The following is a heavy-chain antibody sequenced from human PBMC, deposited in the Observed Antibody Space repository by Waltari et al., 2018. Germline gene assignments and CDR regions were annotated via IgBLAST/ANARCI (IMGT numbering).Heavy chain of an antibody. J-gene: IGHJ6*02. CDR1: GFTFSSYA. V-gene: IGHV3-30*01. CDR3: ARDRMATILPYYYYGMDV. Sequence: QVQLVESGGGVVQPGRSLRLSCAASGFTFSSYAMHLVRQAPGKGLEWVAVISYDGSNKYYADSVKGRFTISRDNSKNTLYLQMNSLRAEDTAVYYCARDRMATILPYYYYGMDVWGQGTTVTVSS. CDR2: ISYDGSNK. D-gene: IGHD5-12*01.